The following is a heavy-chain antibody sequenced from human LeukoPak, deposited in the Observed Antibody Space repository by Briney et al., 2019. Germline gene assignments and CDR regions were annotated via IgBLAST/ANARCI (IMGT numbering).Heavy chain of an antibody. CDR1: GVSISSSSYY. CDR2: LYYSGST. D-gene: IGHD6-19*01. J-gene: IGHJ5*02. Sequence: SETLSLTCTVSGVSISSSSYYRGWIRQTPGKGLEWIGSLYYSGSTFYNPSLQSRVTLSVDTSKNHFSLKMNSVTAADTAVYYCAKAVAWRRFDPWGQGTLVTVSS. V-gene: IGHV4-39*07. CDR3: AKAVAWRRFDP.